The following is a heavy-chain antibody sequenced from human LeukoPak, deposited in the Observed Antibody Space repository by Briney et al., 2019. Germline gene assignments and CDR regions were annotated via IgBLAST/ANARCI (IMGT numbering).Heavy chain of an antibody. D-gene: IGHD5-18*01. V-gene: IGHV3-11*04. CDR3: ASSLNTVMVSPYYLEY. CDR1: GYTLIDYS. J-gene: IGHJ4*02. Sequence: PGGSLRLSCAASGYTLIDYSMTWVRQAPGQGLEWISFLTSGGVSAFYADSVRGRFTVSRDDARNSLSLYMNTLRADHTAVYYCASSLNTVMVSPYYLEYWGPGTLVTVSS. CDR2: LTSGGVSA.